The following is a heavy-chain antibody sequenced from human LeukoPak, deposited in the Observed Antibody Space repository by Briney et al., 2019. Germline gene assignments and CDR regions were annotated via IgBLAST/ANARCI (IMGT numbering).Heavy chain of an antibody. CDR2: ISSSSSYI. J-gene: IGHJ4*02. CDR3: ANSITIFGVVDDY. V-gene: IGHV3-21*01. Sequence: PGGSLRLSSAASGFTFSSYSMNWVRQAPGKGLEWVTSISSSSSYIYYADSVKGRFTISRGNAKNSLYLQMNSLRAEDTAVYYCANSITIFGVVDDYWGQGTLVTVSS. CDR1: GFTFSSYS. D-gene: IGHD3-3*01.